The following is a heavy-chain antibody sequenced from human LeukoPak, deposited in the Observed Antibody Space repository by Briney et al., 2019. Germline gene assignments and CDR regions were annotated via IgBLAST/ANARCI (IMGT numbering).Heavy chain of an antibody. CDR1: GFTFTSYG. V-gene: IGHV3-48*01. D-gene: IGHD3-10*01. CDR2: ISSSGTAQ. J-gene: IGHJ4*02. Sequence: GGSLRLSCAASGFTFTSYGINWVRQAPGKGLEWVSYISSSGTAQDYADSVKGRFTSSRDNSKNTLYLQMNSLRADDTAVYYCAKDRIYADGLWDFDYWGQGTLVTVSS. CDR3: AKDRIYADGLWDFDY.